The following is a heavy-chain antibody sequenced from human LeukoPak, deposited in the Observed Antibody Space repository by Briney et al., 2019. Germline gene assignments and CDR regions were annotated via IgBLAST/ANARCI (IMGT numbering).Heavy chain of an antibody. V-gene: IGHV1-69*13. Sequence: ASVKVSCKGSGGTFSTYPTSWVRQAPGRGLECMGGIIPIFDTTNYAQKFQDRATITADESTSTVYMELRSLSSEGTAFYYCARRGFGYRRANSRYAFAPWGQGTRVTVSS. CDR3: ARRGFGYRRANSRYAFAP. CDR2: IIPIFDTT. D-gene: IGHD2-2*03. CDR1: GGTFSTYP. J-gene: IGHJ5*02.